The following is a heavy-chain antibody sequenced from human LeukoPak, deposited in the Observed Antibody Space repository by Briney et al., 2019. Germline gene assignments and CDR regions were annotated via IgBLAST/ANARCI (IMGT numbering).Heavy chain of an antibody. D-gene: IGHD3-3*01. CDR3: AREGVLRFLELGY. CDR1: GYTFTGYY. Sequence: ASVKVSCKASGYTFTGYYMHWVRQAPGQGLEWMGWINPNSGGTNYAQKLQGRVTMTTDTSTSTAYMELRSLRSDDTAVYYCAREGVLRFLELGYWGQGTLVTVSS. J-gene: IGHJ4*02. CDR2: INPNSGGT. V-gene: IGHV1-2*02.